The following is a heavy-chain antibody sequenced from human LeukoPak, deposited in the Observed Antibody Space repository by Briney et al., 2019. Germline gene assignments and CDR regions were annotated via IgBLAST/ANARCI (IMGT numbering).Heavy chain of an antibody. CDR2: IFYSGSP. CDR3: ARQESSNWD. J-gene: IGHJ4*02. CDR1: GGSISSSTYY. Sequence: SETPSLTCTVSGGSISSSTYYWGWIRQPPGKGLEWVGSIFYSGSPYYNPSLKSRVTISVDTSKNQFSLKLNFVTAADTAVYYCARQESSNWDWGQGTLVTVSS. D-gene: IGHD6-13*01. V-gene: IGHV4-39*01.